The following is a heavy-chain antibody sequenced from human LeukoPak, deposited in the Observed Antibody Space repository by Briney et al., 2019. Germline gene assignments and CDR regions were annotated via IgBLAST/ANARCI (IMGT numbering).Heavy chain of an antibody. CDR3: ARGSYSGYDSA. J-gene: IGHJ5*02. CDR2: IYYSGGT. Sequence: SETLSLTCTVSGGSISSGDYYWSWIRQPPGKGLEWIGYIYYSGGTYYNPSLKSRVTISVDTSKNQFSLKLSSVTAADTAVYYCARGSYSGYDSAWGQGTLVTVSS. D-gene: IGHD5-12*01. CDR1: GGSISSGDYY. V-gene: IGHV4-30-4*08.